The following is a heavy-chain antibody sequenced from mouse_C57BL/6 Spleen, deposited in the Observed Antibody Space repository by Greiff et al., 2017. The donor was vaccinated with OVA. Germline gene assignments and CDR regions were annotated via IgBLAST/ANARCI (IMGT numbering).Heavy chain of an antibody. Sequence: VQLQQPGAELVMPGASVKLSCKASGYTFTSYGMHWVKQRPGQGLEWIGEIDPSDSYTNYNQKFKGKSTLTVDKSSSTAYMQLSSLTSEDSAVYYCARESQRDYWGQGTTLTVSS. J-gene: IGHJ2*01. V-gene: IGHV1-69*01. CDR3: ARESQRDY. CDR1: GYTFTSYG. CDR2: IDPSDSYT.